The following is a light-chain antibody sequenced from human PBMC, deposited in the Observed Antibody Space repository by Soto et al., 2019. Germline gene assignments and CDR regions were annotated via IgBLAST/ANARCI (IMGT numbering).Light chain of an antibody. Sequence: EVVLTQSPGTLSLSPGERATLSCRASQSVSNNYFAWYQQKPGQAPRLLIFGSSDRATGIPDRFSGSGSGTDFTLTISRLEPEDVAVYYCQQYGSSPPYTFGQGTKREIK. CDR1: QSVSNNY. CDR3: QQYGSSPPYT. J-gene: IGKJ2*01. V-gene: IGKV3-20*01. CDR2: GSS.